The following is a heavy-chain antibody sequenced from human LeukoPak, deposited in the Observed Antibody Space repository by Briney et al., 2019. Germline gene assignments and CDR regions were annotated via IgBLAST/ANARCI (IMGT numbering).Heavy chain of an antibody. J-gene: IGHJ6*03. CDR1: GGSFSVYY. Sequence: SETLSLTCAVSGGSFSVYYWTWIRQPPGKGPEWIGEINHRGSTNHNPSLKSRVTISVDTSENQFSLNLSSVTAADTAVYYCARVSFGSGYYCYMDVWGKGTTLTVSS. D-gene: IGHD3-10*01. CDR3: ARVSFGSGYYCYMDV. V-gene: IGHV4-34*01. CDR2: INHRGST.